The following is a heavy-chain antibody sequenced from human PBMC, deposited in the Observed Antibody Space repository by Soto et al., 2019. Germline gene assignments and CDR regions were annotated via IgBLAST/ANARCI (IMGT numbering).Heavy chain of an antibody. Sequence: ASVKVSCKVSGYTLTELSMHWVRQAPGKGLEWMGGFDPEDGETIYAQKFQGRVTMTEDTSTETAYMELSSLRSEDTAVYYCATTFLTLWLQSPPKYNWFDPWGQGTLVTVSS. J-gene: IGHJ5*02. CDR1: GYTLTELS. CDR3: ATTFLTLWLQSPPKYNWFDP. D-gene: IGHD5-18*01. CDR2: FDPEDGET. V-gene: IGHV1-24*01.